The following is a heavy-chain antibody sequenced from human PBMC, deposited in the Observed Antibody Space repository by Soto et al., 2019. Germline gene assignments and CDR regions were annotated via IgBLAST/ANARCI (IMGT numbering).Heavy chain of an antibody. D-gene: IGHD2-15*01. CDR2: IYYSGST. J-gene: IGHJ5*02. Sequence: QLQLQESGPGLVKPSETLSLTCTVSGGSISSSSYFWGWIRQPPGKGLEWIGSIYYSGSTYYNPALKSRVPVSVDTSKNQFPLKLNSVTAADTALYYCARHRSDFWFDPWGQGTLVTVSS. V-gene: IGHV4-39*01. CDR1: GGSISSSSYF. CDR3: ARHRSDFWFDP.